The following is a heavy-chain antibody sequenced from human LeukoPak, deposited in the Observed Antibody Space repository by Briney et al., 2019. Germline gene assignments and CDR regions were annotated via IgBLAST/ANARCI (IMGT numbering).Heavy chain of an antibody. D-gene: IGHD4-17*01. CDR2: INPNSGVT. J-gene: IGHJ6*03. Sequence: ASVKVSCKASRYTFTGYYMHWVRQAPGQGLEWMGWINPNSGVTDYAQNFQGRVTMTRDTSISTAYVELSRLRSDDTAVYYCAREAPRDGDYHYYYYMDVWGKGTTVTISS. CDR1: RYTFTGYY. V-gene: IGHV1-2*02. CDR3: AREAPRDGDYHYYYYMDV.